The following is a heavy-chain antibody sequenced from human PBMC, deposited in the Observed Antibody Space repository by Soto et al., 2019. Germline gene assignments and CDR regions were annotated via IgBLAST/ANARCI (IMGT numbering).Heavy chain of an antibody. CDR3: AKEGSYYFYYGMDV. CDR2: ISYDGNNK. Sequence: QVQLVESGGGVVQPGRSLRLSCAASGFMFSRYGLNWFRQAPGKGLEWLAGISYDGNNKYYPDSVKGRLSISRDNSENSGYLQMSSLRAEDTAVYYCAKEGSYYFYYGMDVWGQGTTVTVSS. D-gene: IGHD3-10*01. CDR1: GFMFSRYG. V-gene: IGHV3-30*18. J-gene: IGHJ6*02.